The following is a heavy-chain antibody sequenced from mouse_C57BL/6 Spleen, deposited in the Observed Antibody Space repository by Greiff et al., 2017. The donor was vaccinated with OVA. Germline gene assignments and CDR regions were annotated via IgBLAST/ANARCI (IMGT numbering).Heavy chain of an antibody. CDR2: ISNGGGST. D-gene: IGHD3-3*01. J-gene: IGHJ1*03. CDR1: GFTFSDYY. CDR3: ARLGDYGYFDV. Sequence: LQQSGGGLVQPGGSLKLSCAASGFTFSDYYMYWVRQTPEKRLEWVAYISNGGGSTYYPDTVKGRFTISRDNAKNTLYLQMSRLKSEDTAMYYCARLGDYGYFDVWGTGTTVTVSS. V-gene: IGHV5-12*01.